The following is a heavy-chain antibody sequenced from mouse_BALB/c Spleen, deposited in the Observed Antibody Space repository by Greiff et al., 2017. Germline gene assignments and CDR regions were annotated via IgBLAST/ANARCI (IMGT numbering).Heavy chain of an antibody. V-gene: IGHV1S81*02. CDR2: INPSNGGT. CDR1: GYTFTSYY. J-gene: IGHJ3*01. D-gene: IGHD2-4*01. CDR3: TRPIYYDYDWFAY. Sequence: QVHVKQSGAELVKPGASVKLSCKASGYTFTSYYMYWVKQRPGQGLEWIGEINPSNGGTNFNEKFKSKATLTVDKSSSTAYMQLSSLTSEDSAVYYCTRPIYYDYDWFAYWGQGTLVTVSA.